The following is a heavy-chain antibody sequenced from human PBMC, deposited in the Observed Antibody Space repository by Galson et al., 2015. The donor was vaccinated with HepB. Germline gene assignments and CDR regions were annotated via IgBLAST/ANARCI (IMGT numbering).Heavy chain of an antibody. D-gene: IGHD3-22*01. CDR2: ISFDGSTQ. CDR3: ARDQDTNGYYLY. Sequence: SLRLSCAASGFTLTNYAIQWVRQGPGKGLEWVAVISFDGSTQYYADSVEGRFTISRDNSNNKVYLQMNSLRAEDTAVYYCARDQDTNGYYLYWGQGTLVTVSA. J-gene: IGHJ4*02. V-gene: IGHV3-30*04. CDR1: GFTLTNYA.